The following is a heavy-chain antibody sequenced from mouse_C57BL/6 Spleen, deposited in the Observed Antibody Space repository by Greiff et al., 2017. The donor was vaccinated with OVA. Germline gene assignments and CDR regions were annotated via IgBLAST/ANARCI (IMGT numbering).Heavy chain of an antibody. V-gene: IGHV1-18*01. CDR1: GYTFTDYN. CDR2: INPNNGGT. CDR3: ARHYGSSSNWYFDV. D-gene: IGHD1-1*01. Sequence: VQLQQSGPELVKPGASVKIPCKASGYTFTDYNMDWVKQSHGKSLEWIGDINPNNGGTIYNQKFKGKATLTVDKSSSTAYMELRSLTSEDTAVYYCARHYGSSSNWYFDVWGTGTTVTVSS. J-gene: IGHJ1*03.